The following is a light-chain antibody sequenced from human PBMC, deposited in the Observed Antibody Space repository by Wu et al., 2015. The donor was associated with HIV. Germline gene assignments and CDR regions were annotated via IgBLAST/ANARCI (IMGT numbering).Light chain of an antibody. V-gene: IGKV1-5*03. CDR2: KAA. CDR1: QSINNW. CDR3: QQYNSWT. Sequence: DIQMTQSPSTLSASVGDRVTITCRASQSINNWLAWYQQKPGKAPNLLIYKAANLKSGVPPRFSGSGYGTDFTLTISSLQADDFATYYCQQYNSWTFGQGPRWKSN. J-gene: IGKJ1*01.